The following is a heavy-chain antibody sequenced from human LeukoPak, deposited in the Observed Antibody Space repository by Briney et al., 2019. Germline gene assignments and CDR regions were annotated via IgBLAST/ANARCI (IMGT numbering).Heavy chain of an antibody. Sequence: GGSLRLSCAASGFTFSNYAMCWVRQAPGKGLEWVAVISYDENNKYYTDSVKGRFTISRDNSKNTLYLQMNSLRAEDTAVYYCARSQWSDYWGQGTLVTVSS. D-gene: IGHD2-8*01. J-gene: IGHJ4*02. CDR2: ISYDENNK. CDR3: ARSQWSDY. CDR1: GFTFSNYA. V-gene: IGHV3-30-3*01.